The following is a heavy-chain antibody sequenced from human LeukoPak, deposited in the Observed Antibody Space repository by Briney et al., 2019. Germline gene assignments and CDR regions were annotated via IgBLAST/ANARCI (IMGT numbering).Heavy chain of an antibody. CDR3: ARDGYRYSGSYYSWFDP. CDR2: IYTSGST. J-gene: IGHJ5*02. CDR1: GGSISSYY. Sequence: SETLSLTCTVSGGSISSYYWSWIRQPAGKGLEWIGRIYTSGSTNYNPPLKSRVTMSVDTSKNQFSLKLSSVTAADTAVYYCARDGYRYSGSYYSWFDPWGQGTLVTVSS. D-gene: IGHD1-26*01. V-gene: IGHV4-4*07.